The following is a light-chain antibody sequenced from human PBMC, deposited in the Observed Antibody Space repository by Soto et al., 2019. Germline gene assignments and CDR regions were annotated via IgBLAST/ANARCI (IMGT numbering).Light chain of an antibody. V-gene: IGLV2-23*02. CDR2: DVT. CDR1: SSDVGNYNL. CDR3: SSYAGSTAFVV. Sequence: QSALTQPASVSGSPGQSITISCTGTSSDVGNYNLVSWYQQHPDKAPKLMIYDVTERPSGVSNRFSGSKSGNTASLTISGLQAEDEADYYCSSYAGSTAFVVFGGGTKLTVL. J-gene: IGLJ2*01.